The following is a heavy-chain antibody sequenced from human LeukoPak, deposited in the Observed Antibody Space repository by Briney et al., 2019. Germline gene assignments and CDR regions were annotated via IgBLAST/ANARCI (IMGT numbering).Heavy chain of an antibody. CDR3: ARDRADPLWFAVPYYYYMDV. CDR1: GYTFTSYA. D-gene: IGHD3-10*01. J-gene: IGHJ6*03. Sequence: ASVKVSCKASGYTFTSYAMNWVRQAPGQGLEWMGWINTNTGNPTYAQGFTGRFVFSLDTSVSTAYLQISSLKAEDTAVYYCARDRADPLWFAVPYYYYMDVWGKGTTVTISS. V-gene: IGHV7-4-1*02. CDR2: INTNTGNP.